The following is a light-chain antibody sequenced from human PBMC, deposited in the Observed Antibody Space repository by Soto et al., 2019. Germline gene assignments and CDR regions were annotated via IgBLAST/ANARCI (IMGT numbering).Light chain of an antibody. Sequence: QSVLTQPPSASATPGQRVIISCSGSSSNIGKNAVKWYQQFPGTAPKLLIHSDDQRPSGVPDRFSGSKSGTSASLTISGLQSEDEAHYYCGAWDDSLSGLVFGGGTKVTV. CDR2: SDD. CDR1: SSNIGKNA. CDR3: GAWDDSLSGLV. V-gene: IGLV1-44*01. J-gene: IGLJ3*02.